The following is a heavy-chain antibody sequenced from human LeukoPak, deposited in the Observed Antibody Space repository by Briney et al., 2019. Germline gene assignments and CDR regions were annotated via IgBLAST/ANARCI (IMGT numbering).Heavy chain of an antibody. V-gene: IGHV3-30*04. J-gene: IGHJ3*02. CDR2: ISYDGNNK. CDR3: ARDSVWQLDLSPDDAFDI. CDR1: GFTFSRYS. Sequence: PGGSLRLSCTASGFTFSRYSMHWVRQPPGKGLEWVAVISYDGNNKYHADSVKGRFSISRDNSKNTQYLQMKGLRAEDTAVYYCARDSVWQLDLSPDDAFDIWGQGTMVTVSS. D-gene: IGHD1-7*01.